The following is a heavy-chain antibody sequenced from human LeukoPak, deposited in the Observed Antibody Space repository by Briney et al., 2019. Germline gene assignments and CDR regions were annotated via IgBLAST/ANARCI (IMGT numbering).Heavy chain of an antibody. Sequence: GGSLRLSCAASGFTVSSNYTSWVRQAPGKGLEWVSVIYSGGSTYYADSVKGRFTISRDNSKNTLYLQMNSLRAEDTAVYYCARERVLRYFDFFDYWGQGTLVTVSS. CDR2: IYSGGST. V-gene: IGHV3-66*01. CDR3: ARERVLRYFDFFDY. J-gene: IGHJ4*02. D-gene: IGHD3-9*01. CDR1: GFTVSSNY.